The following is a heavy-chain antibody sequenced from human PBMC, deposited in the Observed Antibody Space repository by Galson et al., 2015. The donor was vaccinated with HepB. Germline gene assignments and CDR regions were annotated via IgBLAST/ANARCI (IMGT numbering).Heavy chain of an antibody. V-gene: IGHV5-51*01. CDR1: GYSFTSYW. J-gene: IGHJ6*02. Sequence: QSGAEVKKPGESLKISCKGSGYSFTSYWIGWVRQMPGKGLEWMGIIYPGDSDTRYSPSFQGQITISADKSISTAYLQWSSLKASDTAMYYCARLGDGHYDILTGVDYNYYYYGMDVWGQGTTVTVSS. CDR2: IYPGDSDT. CDR3: ARLGDGHYDILTGVDYNYYYYGMDV. D-gene: IGHD3-9*01.